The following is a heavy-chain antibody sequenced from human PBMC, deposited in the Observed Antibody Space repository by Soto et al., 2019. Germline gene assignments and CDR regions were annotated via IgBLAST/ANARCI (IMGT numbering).Heavy chain of an antibody. D-gene: IGHD3-10*01. CDR1: GFSFSSYA. Sequence: GGSLRLSCSASGFSFSSYAMHWVRQPPGKGLEYISVISNNGGSTYYADSVKGRFTISRDNPKNTVYLQMNSLRPEDTAVYYCVKDREGRGVIPRHEYWGQGTLVTVSS. CDR3: VKDREGRGVIPRHEY. V-gene: IGHV3-64D*06. CDR2: ISNNGGST. J-gene: IGHJ4*02.